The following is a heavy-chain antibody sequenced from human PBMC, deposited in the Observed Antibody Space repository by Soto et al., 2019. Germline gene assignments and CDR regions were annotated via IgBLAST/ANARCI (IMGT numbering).Heavy chain of an antibody. V-gene: IGHV1-46*01. Sequence: ASVKVSCKASGYTFPMYYIHWVRQAPGQGLEWMGMINPTAGSTDYAQKFQGRVTMTRDTSTSTVYTELSSLRSEDTAVYYCARGVPGGHCDYWGQGTLVTVSS. CDR3: ARGVPGGHCDY. D-gene: IGHD2-15*01. J-gene: IGHJ4*02. CDR1: GYTFPMYY. CDR2: INPTAGST.